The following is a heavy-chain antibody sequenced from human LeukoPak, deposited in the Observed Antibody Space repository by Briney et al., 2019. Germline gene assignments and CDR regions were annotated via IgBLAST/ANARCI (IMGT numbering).Heavy chain of an antibody. D-gene: IGHD5-18*01. J-gene: IGHJ4*02. CDR2: ISSNGGST. Sequence: VSAISSNGGSTYYANSVKGRFTISRDNSKNTLYLQMCSLRAEDMAVYYCARDPGYSYGSDYWGQGTLVTVSS. CDR3: ARDPGYSYGSDY. V-gene: IGHV3-64*01.